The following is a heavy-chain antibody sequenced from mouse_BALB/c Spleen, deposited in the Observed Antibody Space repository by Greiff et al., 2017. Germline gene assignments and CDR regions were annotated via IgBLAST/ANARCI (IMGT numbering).Heavy chain of an antibody. J-gene: IGHJ2*01. CDR2: INPSNGRT. V-gene: IGHV1S81*02. CDR1: GYTFTSYW. CDR3: AREGIFDY. Sequence: QVQLQQPGAELVKPGASVKLSCKASGYTFTSYWMHWVKQRPGQGLEWIGAINPSNGRTNYNEKFKSKATLTVDKSSSTAYMQLSSLTSEDSAVYYCAREGIFDYWGQGTTLTVSS. D-gene: IGHD2-14*01.